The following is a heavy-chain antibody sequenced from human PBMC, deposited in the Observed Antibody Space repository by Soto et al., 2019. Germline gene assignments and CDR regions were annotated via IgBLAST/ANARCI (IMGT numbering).Heavy chain of an antibody. Sequence: GGSLRLSCAASGFTFSSYAMSWVRQAPGKGLEWVSAISGSGGSTYYADSVKGRFTISRDNSKNTLYLQMNSLRAEDTAVYYCAMVYDILTGYYCDAFDIWGQGTMVTVSS. CDR3: AMVYDILTGYYCDAFDI. J-gene: IGHJ3*02. V-gene: IGHV3-23*01. CDR1: GFTFSSYA. D-gene: IGHD3-9*01. CDR2: ISGSGGST.